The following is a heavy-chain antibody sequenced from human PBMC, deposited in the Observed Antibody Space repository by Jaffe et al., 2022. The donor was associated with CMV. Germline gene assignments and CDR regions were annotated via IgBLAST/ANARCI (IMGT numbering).Heavy chain of an antibody. CDR2: INHSGST. CDR1: GGSFSGYY. CDR3: ARGGSALGYCSSTSCYRGRVYFDY. D-gene: IGHD2-2*01. Sequence: QVQLQQWGAGLLKPSETLSLTCAVYGGSFSGYYWSWIRQPPGKGLEWIGEINHSGSTNYNPSLKSRVTISVDTSKNQFSLKLSSVTAADTAVYYCARGGSALGYCSSTSCYRGRVYFDYWGQGTLVTVSS. V-gene: IGHV4-34*01. J-gene: IGHJ4*02.